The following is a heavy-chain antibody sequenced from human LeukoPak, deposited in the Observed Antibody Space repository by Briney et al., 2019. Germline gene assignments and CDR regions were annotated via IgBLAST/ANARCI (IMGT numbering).Heavy chain of an antibody. J-gene: IGHJ5*02. CDR1: GFIFSSYA. V-gene: IGHV3-23*01. Sequence: GGSLRLSCAASGFIFSSYAMSWVRQAPGKGLEWVSAIVGSGGRTYYTDSVKGRFTISRDNSKNTLYLQMNSLRDEDTAVYYCAKDVGGDYGSGSYENWFDPWGQGTLVTVSS. CDR2: IVGSGGRT. CDR3: AKDVGGDYGSGSYENWFDP. D-gene: IGHD3-10*01.